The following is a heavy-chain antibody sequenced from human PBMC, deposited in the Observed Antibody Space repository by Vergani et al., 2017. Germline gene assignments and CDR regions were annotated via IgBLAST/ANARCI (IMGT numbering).Heavy chain of an antibody. V-gene: IGHV1-69*13. CDR2: IIPIFGTA. J-gene: IGHJ6*03. Sequence: QVQLVQSGAELKKPGASVSVSCKGSSHTFQTYGISWVRQAPGQGLEWMGGIIPIFGTANYAQKFQGRVTITADESTSTAYMELSSLRSEDTAVYYCASRFWSGYYIDYYYYMDVWGKGTTVTVSS. D-gene: IGHD3-3*01. CDR3: ASRFWSGYYIDYYYYMDV. CDR1: SHTFQTYG.